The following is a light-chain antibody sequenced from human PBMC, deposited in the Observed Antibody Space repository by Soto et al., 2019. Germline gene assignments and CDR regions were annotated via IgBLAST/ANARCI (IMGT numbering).Light chain of an antibody. Sequence: DIQMTQSPSSLSASVGDRVTITCRASQSISSYLNWYQQKPGKAPKLLIYAASSLQSGVPSRFSGSGSGTDFTLTISSLQPEDFATYYCQQYYTMYTFGRGTKLEIK. CDR3: QQYYTMYT. CDR2: AAS. J-gene: IGKJ2*01. V-gene: IGKV1-39*01. CDR1: QSISSY.